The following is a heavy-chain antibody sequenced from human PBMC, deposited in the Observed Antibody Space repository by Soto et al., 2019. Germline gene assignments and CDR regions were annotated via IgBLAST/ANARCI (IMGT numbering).Heavy chain of an antibody. J-gene: IGHJ4*02. Sequence: EVQLLKSGGGLAQPGGSLRLACAAAGVTFSSYAMTWVRQAPGKGLEWVSTISSRGGSTYYADYVEGRFTISGDNSKNTLYLQMISLRADDTAVYYCSKDWSYARAREKCGLVDSWGQGSLVTVSS. V-gene: IGHV3-23*01. D-gene: IGHD2-2*01. CDR2: ISSRGGST. CDR3: SKDWSYARAREKCGLVDS. CDR1: GVTFSSYA.